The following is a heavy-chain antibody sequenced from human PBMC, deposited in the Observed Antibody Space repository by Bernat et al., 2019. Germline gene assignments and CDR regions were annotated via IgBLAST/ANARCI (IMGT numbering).Heavy chain of an antibody. D-gene: IGHD1-1*01. CDR2: IWYDGSNK. CDR3: ARGHIGTYYSYGMDV. Sequence: QVQLVESGGGVVQPGRSLRLSCAASGFTFSSYGMHWVRQAPGKGLEWVAVIWYDGSNKYYADSVKGRFTISRDNSKNTLYLQMNSLRAEDTAVYYCARGHIGTYYSYGMDVWGPRDHGHRLL. J-gene: IGHJ6*01. V-gene: IGHV3-33*01. CDR1: GFTFSSYG.